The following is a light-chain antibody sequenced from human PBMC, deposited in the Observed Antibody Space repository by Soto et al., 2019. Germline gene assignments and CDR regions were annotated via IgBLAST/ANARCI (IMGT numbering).Light chain of an antibody. CDR3: ATWDDSLFGHV. CDR1: SSDVGAYDY. J-gene: IGLJ1*01. V-gene: IGLV2-8*01. CDR2: EIN. Sequence: QSALTQPPSASGSPGQSVTISCTGTSSDVGAYDYVSWYQQHPGKAPKLMIYEINKRPSGVPDRFSGSKSGNTASLTVSGLQAEDEADYYCATWDDSLFGHVFGTGTKVTVL.